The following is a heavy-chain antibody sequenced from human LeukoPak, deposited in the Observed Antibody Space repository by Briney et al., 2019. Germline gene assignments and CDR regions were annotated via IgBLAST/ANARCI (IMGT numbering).Heavy chain of an antibody. V-gene: IGHV3-23*01. J-gene: IGHJ4*02. CDR1: GFTFSNYA. CDR2: ISGGGGST. CDR3: AKVELRGVIDYFDY. D-gene: IGHD3-10*01. Sequence: PGGSLRLSCAASGFTFSNYAMSWVRQTPGKGLEWVSAISGGGGSTYYADSVKGRFTISRDNSKNMLYLQMNSLRAEDTAVYYCAKVELRGVIDYFDYWGQGTLVTVSS.